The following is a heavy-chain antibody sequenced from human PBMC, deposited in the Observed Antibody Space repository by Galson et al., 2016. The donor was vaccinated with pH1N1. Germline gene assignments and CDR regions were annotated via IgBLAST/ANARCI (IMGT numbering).Heavy chain of an antibody. Sequence: SVKVSCKASGYSVTRYYMHWIRQALGQGLEWMGIIDPSDGTTTYSQKFQDRISLTRDTSTNSVYMELNNLRPGDSATYFCARRYYFGYWGQGTLVTVSS. J-gene: IGHJ4*02. CDR2: IDPSDGTT. CDR1: GYSVTRYY. V-gene: IGHV1-46*01. CDR3: ARRYYFGY.